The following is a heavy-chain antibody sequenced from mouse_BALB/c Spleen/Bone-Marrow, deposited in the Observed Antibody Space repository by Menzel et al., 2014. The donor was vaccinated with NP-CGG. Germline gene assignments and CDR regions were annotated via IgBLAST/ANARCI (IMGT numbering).Heavy chain of an antibody. CDR2: IWAGGST. D-gene: IGHD2-2*01. V-gene: IGHV2-9*02. CDR1: GFSLTSYG. J-gene: IGHJ4*01. CDR3: ARDREYGYYYAMDY. Sequence: QVQLQQSGPGLVAPSQSLSITCAVSGFSLTSYGVHWVRQPPGKGLEWLGVIWAGGSTNYNSALMSRLSISKDNSKSQIFLKMNSLQTDDTAMYYCARDREYGYYYAMDYWGQGTSVTVSS.